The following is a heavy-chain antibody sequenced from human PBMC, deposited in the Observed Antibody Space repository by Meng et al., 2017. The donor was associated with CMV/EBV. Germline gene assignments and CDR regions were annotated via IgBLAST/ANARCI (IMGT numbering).Heavy chain of an antibody. D-gene: IGHD6-25*01. V-gene: IGHV3-9*01. CDR1: GFTFDDYA. CDR3: AKRRTGYSSGDDY. Sequence: GGSLRLSCAASGFTFDDYAMHWVRQAPGKGLEWVSGISWNSGSIGYADSVKGRFTISRDNAKNSLYLQMNSLRAEDTALYYCAKRRTGYSSGDDYWGQGTLVTVSS. J-gene: IGHJ4*02. CDR2: ISWNSGSI.